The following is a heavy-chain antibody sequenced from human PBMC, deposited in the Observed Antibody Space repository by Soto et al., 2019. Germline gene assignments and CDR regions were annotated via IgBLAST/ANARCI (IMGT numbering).Heavy chain of an antibody. CDR3: ARDSGAAAIVY. D-gene: IGHD6-13*01. CDR2: ISYDGSNK. V-gene: IGHV3-30-3*01. J-gene: IGHJ4*02. Sequence: QVQLVESGGGVVQPGRSLRLSCAASGFTFSSYAMHWVRQGPGKGLEWVAVISYDGSNKYYADSVKGRFIISKDNSKNTLYLQMNSLRAEDTAVYYCARDSGAAAIVYWGQGTLVTVSS. CDR1: GFTFSSYA.